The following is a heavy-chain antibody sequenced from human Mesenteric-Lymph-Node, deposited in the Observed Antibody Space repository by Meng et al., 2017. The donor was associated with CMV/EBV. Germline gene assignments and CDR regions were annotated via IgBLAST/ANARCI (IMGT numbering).Heavy chain of an antibody. CDR2: ISSTGTTI. CDR1: GFIFSDYY. V-gene: IGHV3-11*04. J-gene: IGHJ4*02. D-gene: IGHD5-18*01. CDR3: AKVGYTTGDY. Sequence: GESLKISCAASGFIFSDYYLTWIRQAPGKGLEWVSSISSTGTTIDYADSVTGRFTISRDKAKKSVYLQMESLRAEDTAVYYCAKVGYTTGDYWGQGTLVTVSS.